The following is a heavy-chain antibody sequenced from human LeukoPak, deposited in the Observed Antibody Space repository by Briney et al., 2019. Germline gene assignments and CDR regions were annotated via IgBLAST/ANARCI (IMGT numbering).Heavy chain of an antibody. D-gene: IGHD6-13*01. CDR2: ISYDGNDE. V-gene: IGHV3-30*03. Sequence: GRSLRLSCVASGFTFSNYGMHWVRQAPGKGLEWVTTISYDGNDEYYADSVKGRFTISRDNSKNTLYLEMSSLRIEDTAVYYCARDGAAAGLDYWGQGTLVTVSS. CDR1: GFTFSNYG. CDR3: ARDGAAAGLDY. J-gene: IGHJ4*02.